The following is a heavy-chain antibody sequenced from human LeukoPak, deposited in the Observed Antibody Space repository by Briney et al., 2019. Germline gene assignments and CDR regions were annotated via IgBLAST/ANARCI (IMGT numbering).Heavy chain of an antibody. Sequence: GGSLRLSGAASGFTFSSNWMHWVRQAPGKGLAWVSRINEDGSTTNYEDSVKGRSTIFRDNAKNTLYLQMNSLRAEDTAVYYCVRDLGGRSGHWGQGTLVTVSS. J-gene: IGHJ4*02. CDR2: INEDGSTT. CDR3: VRDLGGRSGH. CDR1: GFTFSSNW. D-gene: IGHD1-26*01. V-gene: IGHV3-74*01.